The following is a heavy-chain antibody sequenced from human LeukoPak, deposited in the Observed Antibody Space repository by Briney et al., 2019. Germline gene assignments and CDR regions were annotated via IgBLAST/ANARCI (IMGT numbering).Heavy chain of an antibody. D-gene: IGHD3-22*01. CDR3: ARVLSYDSSAEAFDI. Sequence: PSETLSLTCAVYGGSFSGCYWSWIRQPPGKGLEWIGEINHSGSTNYNPSLKSRVTISVDTSKNQFSLKLSSVTAADTAVYYCARVLSYDSSAEAFDIWGQGTMVTVSS. CDR2: INHSGST. CDR1: GGSFSGCY. J-gene: IGHJ3*02. V-gene: IGHV4-34*01.